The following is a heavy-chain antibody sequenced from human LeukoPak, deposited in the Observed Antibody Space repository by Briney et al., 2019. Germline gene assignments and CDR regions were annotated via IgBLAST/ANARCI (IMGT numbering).Heavy chain of an antibody. CDR1: GGSISSYY. CDR3: ARVGVPGSFDY. D-gene: IGHD3-3*01. J-gene: IGHJ4*02. Sequence: PSETLSLTCTGSGGSISSYYWSWIRQPPGKGLEWIGYIYFSGNTNYNPSLKSRVTISVDTSKNQFSLKLTSVTAADTAVYYCARVGVPGSFDYWGQGTLVTVSS. CDR2: IYFSGNT. V-gene: IGHV4-59*01.